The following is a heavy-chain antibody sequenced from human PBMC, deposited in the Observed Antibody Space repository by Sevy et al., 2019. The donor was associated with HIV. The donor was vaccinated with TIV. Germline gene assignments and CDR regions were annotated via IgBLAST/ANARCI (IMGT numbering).Heavy chain of an antibody. V-gene: IGHV3-23*01. J-gene: IGHJ4*02. CDR3: ARDHGYCSGESCYSGGY. D-gene: IGHD2-15*01. CDR1: GFTFSSFA. Sequence: GGSLRLSCAASGFTFSSFAMSWVRQAPGKGLEWVSVISDSGTSTYYADSVKGRFTISRDNSKNTLYLQMNSLRTEDTAVYYCARDHGYCSGESCYSGGYWGQGTQVTVSS. CDR2: ISDSGTST.